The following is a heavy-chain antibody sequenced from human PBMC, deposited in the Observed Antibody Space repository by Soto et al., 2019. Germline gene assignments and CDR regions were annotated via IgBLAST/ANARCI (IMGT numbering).Heavy chain of an antibody. J-gene: IGHJ6*03. CDR3: TTAPPYCSSTSCSDYYYYYMDV. CDR2: IKSKTDGGTT. D-gene: IGHD2-2*01. V-gene: IGHV3-15*01. CDR1: GFTFSNAW. Sequence: GGSLRLSCAASGFTFSNAWMSWVRQAPGKGLEWVGRIKSKTDGGTTDYAAPVKGRFTISRDDSKNKLYLQMNSLKTEDTAVYYCTTAPPYCSSTSCSDYYYYYMDVWGKGTTVTVSS.